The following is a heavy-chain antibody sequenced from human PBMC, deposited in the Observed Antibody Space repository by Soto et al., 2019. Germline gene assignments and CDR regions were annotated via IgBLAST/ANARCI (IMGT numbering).Heavy chain of an antibody. D-gene: IGHD3-22*01. Sequence: QVQLVQSGAEVKKPGASVKVSCKASGYTFTSYAMHWVRQAPGQRLEWMGWINAGNGHTKYSQKFQGRVTITRDTSASTAYMELTSLSSEDTAVYYCARSSGFYDVDYWGQGTLVTVSS. CDR3: ARSSGFYDVDY. V-gene: IGHV1-3*01. CDR2: INAGNGHT. CDR1: GYTFTSYA. J-gene: IGHJ4*02.